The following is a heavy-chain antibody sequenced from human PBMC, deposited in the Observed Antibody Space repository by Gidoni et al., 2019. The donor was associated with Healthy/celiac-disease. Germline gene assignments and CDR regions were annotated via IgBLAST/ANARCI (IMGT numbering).Heavy chain of an antibody. CDR1: GFTFSSYE. Sequence: EVQLVESGGGLVQPGGSLRLSCAASGFTFSSYEMNWVRQAPGKGLEWVSYISSSGTTIYYGDAVKGRFTISRYNAKNSLYLQMNSLRAEDTAVYYCARDLLYDYVWGSAGGDVWGQGTTVTVSS. CDR3: ARDLLYDYVWGSAGGDV. D-gene: IGHD3-16*01. V-gene: IGHV3-48*03. J-gene: IGHJ6*02. CDR2: ISSSGTTI.